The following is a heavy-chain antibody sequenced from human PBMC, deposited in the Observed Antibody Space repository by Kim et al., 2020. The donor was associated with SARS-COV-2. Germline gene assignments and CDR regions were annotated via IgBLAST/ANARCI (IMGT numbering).Heavy chain of an antibody. CDR1: GGSISSYY. J-gene: IGHJ6*02. Sequence: SETLSLTCTVSGGSISSYYWSWIRQPPGKGLEWIGYIYYSGSTNYNPSLKSRVTISVDTSKNQFSLKLSSVTAADTAVYYCARVSRNGGGMDVWGQGTTVTVSS. V-gene: IGHV4-59*01. CDR3: ARVSRNGGGMDV. CDR2: IYYSGST. D-gene: IGHD1-1*01.